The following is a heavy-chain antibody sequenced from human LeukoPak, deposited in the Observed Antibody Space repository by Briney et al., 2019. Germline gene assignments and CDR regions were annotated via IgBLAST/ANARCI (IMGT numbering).Heavy chain of an antibody. CDR1: GFTFSSYA. V-gene: IGHV3-23*01. J-gene: IGHJ4*02. Sequence: GGSLRLSCAASGFTFSSYAMSWVRQAPGKGLEWVSATSGSGGSTYYADSVKGRFTISRDNSKNTLYLQMNSLRAEDTAVYYCAKAETNPSCSENWGQGTLVTVSS. CDR3: AKAETNPSCSEN. D-gene: IGHD2-2*01. CDR2: TSGSGGST.